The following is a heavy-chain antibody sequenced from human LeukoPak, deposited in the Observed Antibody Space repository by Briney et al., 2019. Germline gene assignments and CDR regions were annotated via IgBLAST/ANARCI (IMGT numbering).Heavy chain of an antibody. V-gene: IGHV3-73*01. D-gene: IGHD2-21*02. CDR1: GFTFSGSA. J-gene: IGHJ4*02. CDR2: IRSKANSYAT. CDR3: TSRPMTAWPSFFDY. Sequence: GGSLRLSCSASGFTFSGSAMHWVRQASGKGLEWVGRIRSKANSYATAYAASVKGRFTISRDDSKNTAYLQMNSLKTEDTAVYYCTSRPMTAWPSFFDYWGQGTLVTVSS.